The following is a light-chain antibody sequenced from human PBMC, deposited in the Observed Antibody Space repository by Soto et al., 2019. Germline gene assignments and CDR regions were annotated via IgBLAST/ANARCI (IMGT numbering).Light chain of an antibody. Sequence: EIVLTQSPGTLSLSPGERATLSCRASQSVSSSYLAWYQQKPGQASRLLIYDASSRATAIPDRFSGSGSGTDFTLTISRLEPEDFAVYYCQQNGSSPLYTFGQGTKLEIK. CDR2: DAS. CDR3: QQNGSSPLYT. CDR1: QSVSSSY. J-gene: IGKJ2*01. V-gene: IGKV3-20*01.